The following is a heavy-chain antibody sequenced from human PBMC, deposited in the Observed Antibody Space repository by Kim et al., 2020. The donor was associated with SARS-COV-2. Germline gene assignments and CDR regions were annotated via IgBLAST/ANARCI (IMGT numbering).Heavy chain of an antibody. J-gene: IGHJ6*02. CDR2: K. CDR3: AREIVSYYGMDV. V-gene: IGHV3-30*01. D-gene: IGHD1-26*01. Sequence: KYTADSVKSRFTISRDNSKNTLYLQMNSLRDEDTAVYYCAREIVSYYGMDVWGQGTTVTVSS.